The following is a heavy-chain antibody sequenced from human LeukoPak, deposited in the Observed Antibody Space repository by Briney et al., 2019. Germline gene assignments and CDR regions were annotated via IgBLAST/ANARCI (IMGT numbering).Heavy chain of an antibody. J-gene: IGHJ4*02. CDR1: GFTFSSYS. CDR3: ARVSGYSYGYSYFDY. V-gene: IGHV3-21*01. Sequence: GGSLGLSCAASGFTFSSYSMNWVRQAPGKGLEWVSSISSSSSYIYYADSVKGRFTISRDNAKNSLYLQMNSLRAEDTAVYYCARVSGYSYGYSYFDYWGQGTLVTVSS. D-gene: IGHD5-18*01. CDR2: ISSSSSYI.